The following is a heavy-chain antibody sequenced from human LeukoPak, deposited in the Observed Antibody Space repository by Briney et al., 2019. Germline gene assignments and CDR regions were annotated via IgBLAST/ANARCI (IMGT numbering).Heavy chain of an antibody. V-gene: IGHV3-7*03. D-gene: IGHD3-9*01. CDR2: IKPDESEK. CDR1: GFTFSNYW. Sequence: GGSLRLSCAASGFTFSNYWMTWVRQAPGMGLEWVANIKPDESEKYYVGSVKGRFTISRDNAKNSLYLQMNSLRAEDTAVYYCAKWGPYDILTGRINWGQGTLVTVSS. CDR3: AKWGPYDILTGRIN. J-gene: IGHJ4*02.